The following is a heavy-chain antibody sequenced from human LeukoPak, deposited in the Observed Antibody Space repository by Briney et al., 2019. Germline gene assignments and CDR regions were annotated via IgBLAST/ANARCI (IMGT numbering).Heavy chain of an antibody. CDR2: IKPSDGST. Sequence: ASVKVSCKASGYTFSGYYMHWVRQAPGQGLEWMGIIKPSDGSTIYAQKFQGRVTMTSDTSTTTVYMEVSSLRSDDTAVYYCARLDYSKFDYWGQGILVTVSS. D-gene: IGHD4-11*01. CDR3: ARLDYSKFDY. CDR1: GYTFSGYY. V-gene: IGHV1-46*01. J-gene: IGHJ4*02.